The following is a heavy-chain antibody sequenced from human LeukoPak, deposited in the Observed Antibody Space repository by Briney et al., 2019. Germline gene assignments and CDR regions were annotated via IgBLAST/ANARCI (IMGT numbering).Heavy chain of an antibody. D-gene: IGHD5-24*01. J-gene: IGHJ5*02. CDR2: INHSGST. CDR3: ARGRDGYNSNWFDP. V-gene: IGHV4-34*01. Sequence: PETLSLTCAVYGGSFSGYYWSWIRQPPGKGLEWIGEINHSGSTNYNPSLKSRVTISVDTSKNQFSLKLSSVTAADTAVYYCARGRDGYNSNWFDPWGQGTLVTVSS. CDR1: GGSFSGYY.